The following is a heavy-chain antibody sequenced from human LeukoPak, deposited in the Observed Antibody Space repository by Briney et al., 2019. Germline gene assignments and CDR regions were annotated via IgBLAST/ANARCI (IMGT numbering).Heavy chain of an antibody. CDR3: ASTRRSGSYLDAFDI. CDR1: GGSISSSSYY. Sequence: SETLSLTCTVSGGSISSSSYYWGGIRQPPGGALVWLGSIYYCWSTYYSRSLKSRVYISVDPSKQQFSLKLSVVTDADTAVYYCASTRRSGSYLDAFDIWGQGTMVTVSS. J-gene: IGHJ3*02. CDR2: IYYCWST. D-gene: IGHD1-26*01. V-gene: IGHV4-39*01.